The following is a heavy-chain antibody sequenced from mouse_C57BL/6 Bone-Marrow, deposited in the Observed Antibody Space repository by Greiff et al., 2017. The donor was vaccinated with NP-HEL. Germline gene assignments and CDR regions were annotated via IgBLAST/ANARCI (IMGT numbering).Heavy chain of an antibody. J-gene: IGHJ3*01. CDR3: ARWAYYSNTFAY. D-gene: IGHD2-5*01. CDR2: INPSSGYT. V-gene: IGHV1-4*01. CDR1: GYTFTSYT. Sequence: QVQLKESGAELARPGASVKMSCKASGYTFTSYTMHWVKQRPGQGLEWIGYINPSSGYTKYNQKFKDKATLTADKSSSTAYMQLSSLTSEDSAVYYCARWAYYSNTFAYWGQGTLVTVSA.